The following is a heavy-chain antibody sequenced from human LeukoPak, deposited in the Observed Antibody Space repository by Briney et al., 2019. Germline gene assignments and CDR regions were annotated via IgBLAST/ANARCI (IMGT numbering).Heavy chain of an antibody. Sequence: GRSLRLSCAASGFSFRLYGMHWVRQAPGKGLEWVALMLYDGSSIYYAGSVKGRFSISRDNSNYMLYLQMSSLRAEDSAVYYCARDLASGNHPDGFDVWGQGTLVTVSS. CDR1: GFSFRLYG. CDR2: MLYDGSSI. D-gene: IGHD4-23*01. CDR3: ARDLASGNHPDGFDV. J-gene: IGHJ3*01. V-gene: IGHV3-33*05.